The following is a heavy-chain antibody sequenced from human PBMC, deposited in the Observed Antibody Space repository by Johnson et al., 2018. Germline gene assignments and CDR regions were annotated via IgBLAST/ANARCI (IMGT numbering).Heavy chain of an antibody. J-gene: IGHJ6*03. V-gene: IGHV3-9*01. CDR2: ISWNSDRR. CDR1: GFNFDDYA. CDR3: VKAVGSSSTYFMDV. D-gene: IGHD2-2*01. Sequence: VQLVQSGGGLVQSGRSLRLSCAGSGFNFDDYAMHWVRHAPGKGLEWVSGISWNSDRRDYADSVKGRVTISRDNAKPSLYLRMNALREEDTALYYCVKAVGSSSTYFMDVWGKGTTVIVSS.